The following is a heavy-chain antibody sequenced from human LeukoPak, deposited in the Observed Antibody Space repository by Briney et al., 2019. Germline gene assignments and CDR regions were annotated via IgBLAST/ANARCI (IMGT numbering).Heavy chain of an antibody. V-gene: IGHV1-46*01. CDR3: ARGYDFWSGYQRRFGWFDP. J-gene: IGHJ5*02. Sequence: GASVKVSCKASGYTFTSYYMHWVRQAPGQGLEWMGIINPSGGSTSYAQKFQGRVTMTTDTSTSTAYMELRSLRSDDTAVYYCARGYDFWSGYQRRFGWFDPWGQGTLVTVSS. D-gene: IGHD3-3*01. CDR2: INPSGGST. CDR1: GYTFTSYY.